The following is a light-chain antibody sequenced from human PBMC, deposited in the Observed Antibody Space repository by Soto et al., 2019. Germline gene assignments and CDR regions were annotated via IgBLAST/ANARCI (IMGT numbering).Light chain of an antibody. CDR1: SSDIGGYNY. CDR3: SSYTSTSTLYV. Sequence: QSALTQPASVSGSPGQSITISCTGTSSDIGGYNYVSWYQQLPGKVPKLIIYDVSNRPSGFSDRFSGSKSGNAASLTISGLQADDEADYYCSSYTSTSTLYVFGTGTKLTVL. V-gene: IGLV2-14*03. J-gene: IGLJ1*01. CDR2: DVS.